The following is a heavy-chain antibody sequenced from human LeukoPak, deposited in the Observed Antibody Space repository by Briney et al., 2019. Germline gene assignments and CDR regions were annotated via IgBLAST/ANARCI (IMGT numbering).Heavy chain of an antibody. J-gene: IGHJ4*02. CDR2: IYSGGST. V-gene: IGHV3-53*01. Sequence: GGSLRLSCAASGFTVSSNYVSWVRQAPGKGLEWVSVIYSGGSTYYADSVKGRFTISRDNSKNTLYLQMNSLRAEDTAVYYCARLYGSGSYSDYWGQGTLVTVSS. CDR1: GFTVSSNY. CDR3: ARLYGSGSYSDY. D-gene: IGHD3-10*01.